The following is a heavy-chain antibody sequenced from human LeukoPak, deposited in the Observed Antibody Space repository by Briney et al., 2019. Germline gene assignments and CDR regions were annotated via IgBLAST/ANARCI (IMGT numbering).Heavy chain of an antibody. J-gene: IGHJ6*03. CDR2: IYYTGIT. D-gene: IGHD3-3*01. CDR3: ARGEPLGWVFGVPYYYMDV. CDR1: GGSISSYY. V-gene: IGHV4-59*12. Sequence: SETLSLTCTVSGGSISSYYWAWIRQAPGKGLEWIGYIYYTGITNYNPSLKSRVTISVDTSKNQFSLKLSSVTAADTAVYYCARGEPLGWVFGVPYYYMDVWGKGTTVTVSS.